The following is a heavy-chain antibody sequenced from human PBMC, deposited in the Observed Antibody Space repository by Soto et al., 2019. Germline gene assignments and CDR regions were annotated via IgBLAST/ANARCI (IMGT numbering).Heavy chain of an antibody. J-gene: IGHJ4*02. V-gene: IGHV3-72*01. D-gene: IGHD6-13*01. CDR3: ARVYSTTWYGSFFDY. Sequence: EVQLVESGGGLVQPGGSLRLSCAASGFTFSDHYMDWVGQAPGKGLEWVGRTRDKAHSYTTEYAASVKGRFSISRDDSKNSLYLQMNSLKTEDTAVYYCARVYSTTWYGSFFDYCGQGTLVTVSS. CDR2: TRDKAHSYTT. CDR1: GFTFSDHY.